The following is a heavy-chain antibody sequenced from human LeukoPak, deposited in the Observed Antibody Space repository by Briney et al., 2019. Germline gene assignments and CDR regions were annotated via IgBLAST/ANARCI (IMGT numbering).Heavy chain of an antibody. CDR3: AKQGSGYYPFDY. D-gene: IGHD3-22*01. V-gene: IGHV3-23*01. CDR2: ISGSGGST. J-gene: IGHJ4*02. CDR1: GFTFSSYA. Sequence: GGSLRLSCAAPGFTFSSYAMSWVRQAPGKGLEWVSAISGSGGSTYYADSVKGWFTISRDNSKNTLYLQMNSLRAEDTAVYYCAKQGSGYYPFDYWGQGTLVTVSS.